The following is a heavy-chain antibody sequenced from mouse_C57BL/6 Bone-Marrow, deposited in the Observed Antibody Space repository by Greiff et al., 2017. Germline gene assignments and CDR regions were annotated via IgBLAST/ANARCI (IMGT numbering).Heavy chain of an antibody. CDR3: ARNSIYDGYYGGVAY. Sequence: EVQLQQSGAELVRPGSSVKMSCKTSGYTFTSYGINWVKQRPGKGLEWIGYIYIGNGYTDYNEKFKGKATMTSDPSSSTAYMQLSSLTSEDSAIYFCARNSIYDGYYGGVAYWGQGTLVTVSA. CDR1: GYTFTSYG. D-gene: IGHD2-3*01. CDR2: IYIGNGYT. J-gene: IGHJ3*01. V-gene: IGHV1-58*01.